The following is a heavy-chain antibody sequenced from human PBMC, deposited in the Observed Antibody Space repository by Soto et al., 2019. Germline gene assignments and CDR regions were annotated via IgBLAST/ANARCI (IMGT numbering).Heavy chain of an antibody. V-gene: IGHV4-34*01. CDR3: ARGRVVAAIGPFYYYGMDV. J-gene: IGHJ6*02. Sequence: PSETLSLTCAVYGGSFSGYYWSWIRQPPGKGLEWIGEINHSGSTNYNPSLKSRVTISVDTSKNQFSLKLSSVTAADTAVYYCARGRVVAAIGPFYYYGMDVRGQGTTVTVSS. D-gene: IGHD2-15*01. CDR1: GGSFSGYY. CDR2: INHSGST.